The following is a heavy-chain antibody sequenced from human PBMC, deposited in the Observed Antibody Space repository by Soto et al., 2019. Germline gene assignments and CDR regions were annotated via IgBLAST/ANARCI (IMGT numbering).Heavy chain of an antibody. V-gene: IGHV1-69*02. J-gene: IGHJ4*02. CDR1: GDTFSRST. CDR2: IIPMLGMS. CDR3: ATSYGSGSAHFDS. D-gene: IGHD3-10*01. Sequence: QVQLVQSGAEVTKPGSSVTVSCTASGDTFSRSTLSWVRQAPGQRLEWMGRIIPMLGMSNSALKFQGRLTISADTSTNKVYMHLKSLRPDDTAVYYCATSYGSGSAHFDSWGQGTLVTVSS.